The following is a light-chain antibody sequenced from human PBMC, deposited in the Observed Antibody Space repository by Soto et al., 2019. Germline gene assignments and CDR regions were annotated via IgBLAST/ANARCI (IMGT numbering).Light chain of an antibody. CDR1: QTISNF. Sequence: DIQMTQSPSTLSAFVGDSVAITCRASQTISNFLAWYQQKPGKAPKLLFFRASNLEGGVPSRFSGGGSGTEFTLTINSLQPDDSATYYCQQYKSYPWTFGQVTKVEIK. CDR3: QQYKSYPWT. J-gene: IGKJ1*01. CDR2: RAS. V-gene: IGKV1-5*03.